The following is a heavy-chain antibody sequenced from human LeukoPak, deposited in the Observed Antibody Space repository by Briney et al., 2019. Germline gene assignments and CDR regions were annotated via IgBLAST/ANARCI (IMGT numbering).Heavy chain of an antibody. CDR1: GFTFSGYS. CDR2: ISISSTTI. Sequence: GGSLRLSCLASGFTFSGYSMNWVRQAPGKGLEWVSYISISSTTINYADSVKGRFTISRDNAKNSLYLQMNSLRDEDTAVYYCAKDRGSGYYPKYFQHWGQGTLVTVSS. D-gene: IGHD3-22*01. V-gene: IGHV3-48*02. CDR3: AKDRGSGYYPKYFQH. J-gene: IGHJ1*01.